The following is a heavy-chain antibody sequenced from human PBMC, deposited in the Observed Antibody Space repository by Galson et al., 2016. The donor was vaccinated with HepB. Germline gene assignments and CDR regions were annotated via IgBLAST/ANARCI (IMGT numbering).Heavy chain of an antibody. CDR1: GFTFSRYG. V-gene: IGHV3-30*18. CDR2: ISNDGSI. CDR3: AKDADFAGIDDY. J-gene: IGHJ4*02. Sequence: SLRLSCAASGFTFSRYGMHWVRQAPGKGLEWLAVISNDGSIYADSVKGQFTVSRDNSNTAQYLQMNSQRPEDTAVYDCAKDADFAGIDDYWGQGTLVIVSS. D-gene: IGHD1-1*01.